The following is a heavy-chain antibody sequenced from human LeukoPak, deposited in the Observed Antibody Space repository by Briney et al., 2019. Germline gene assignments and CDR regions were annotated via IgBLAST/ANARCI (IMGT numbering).Heavy chain of an antibody. Sequence: PSETLSLTCTVSGGSISSYYWSWIRQPPGKGLGWIGYIYYSGSTNYNPSLKSRVTISVDRSKNQFSLKLSSVTAADTAVYYCARAGMVVPAAMGNWFDPWGQGTLVTVSS. V-gene: IGHV4-59*12. D-gene: IGHD2-2*01. CDR2: IYYSGST. CDR1: GGSISSYY. CDR3: ARAGMVVPAAMGNWFDP. J-gene: IGHJ5*02.